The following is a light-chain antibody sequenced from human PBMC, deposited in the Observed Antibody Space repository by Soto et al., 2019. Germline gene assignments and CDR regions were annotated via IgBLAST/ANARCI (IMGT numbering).Light chain of an antibody. V-gene: IGLV2-14*01. CDR3: SSYTSSSTRV. CDR1: SSDVGSYNH. J-gene: IGLJ1*01. CDR2: EVS. Sequence: QSALTQPASVSGSPGQSITISCTGTSSDVGSYNHVSWHQHHPGKAPKLMIYEVSNRPSGVSDRFSGSKSGDTASLTISGPRAEDEADYYCSSYTSSSTRVFGTGTKVTVL.